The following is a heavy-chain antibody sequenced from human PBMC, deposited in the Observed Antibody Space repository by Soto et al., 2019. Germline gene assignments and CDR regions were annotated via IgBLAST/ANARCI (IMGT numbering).Heavy chain of an antibody. CDR3: ARDRVGAPFDY. CDR2: INTNTGST. CDR1: GYPFIDYF. J-gene: IGHJ4*02. D-gene: IGHD1-26*01. Sequence: QVQLVQSGAEVRKAGASVKVSCTASGYPFIDYFMHWVRQAPGQGLEWMGWINTNTGSTKNAQKFQGRVTMTRDTSISVVSMELSRLISDDTAMYYCARDRVGAPFDYWGQGARVTVSS. V-gene: IGHV1-2*02.